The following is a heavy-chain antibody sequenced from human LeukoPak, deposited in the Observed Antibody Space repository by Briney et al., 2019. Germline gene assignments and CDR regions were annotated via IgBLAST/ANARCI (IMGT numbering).Heavy chain of an antibody. CDR3: ARDPWVGEYGAFDI. J-gene: IGHJ3*02. V-gene: IGHV3-7*01. Sequence: PGGSLRLSCAASGFSFSTSAMTWVRQAPGKGLEWVANIKQDGSEKNYLDSVKGRFTISRDNAKNSLYLQMSSLRAEDTALYYRARDPWVGEYGAFDIWGQGTMVTVSS. CDR1: GFSFSTSA. CDR2: IKQDGSEK. D-gene: IGHD3-10*01.